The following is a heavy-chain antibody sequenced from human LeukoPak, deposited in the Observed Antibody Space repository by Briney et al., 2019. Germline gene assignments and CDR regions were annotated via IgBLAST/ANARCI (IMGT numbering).Heavy chain of an antibody. V-gene: IGHV4-34*01. D-gene: IGHD5-18*01. CDR3: ARGRGTWIQLSYYFDY. CDR1: GGSFSGYY. J-gene: IGHJ4*02. CDR2: INHSGST. Sequence: SSETLSLTCAVYGGSFSGYYWSWIRQPPGKGLEWIGEINHSGSTNYNPSLKSRVTISVDTSKNQFSLKLSSVTAADTAVYYCARGRGTWIQLSYYFDYWGQGTLVTVSS.